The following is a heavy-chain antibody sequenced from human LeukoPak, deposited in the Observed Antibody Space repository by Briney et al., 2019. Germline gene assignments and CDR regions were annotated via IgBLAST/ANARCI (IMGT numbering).Heavy chain of an antibody. CDR2: LSYRGDT. Sequence: SETLSLTCTVSGGSISSSTYSLGWFRQPPGKGLEWIGSLSYRGDTYYNPSLRSRLTISVDTTESHFSLNLTSLPAAATAVYYCARQVYSGGWYGPFDYWGQGTLVTVSS. D-gene: IGHD6-19*01. V-gene: IGHV4-39*01. CDR3: ARQVYSGGWYGPFDY. CDR1: GGSISSSTYS. J-gene: IGHJ4*02.